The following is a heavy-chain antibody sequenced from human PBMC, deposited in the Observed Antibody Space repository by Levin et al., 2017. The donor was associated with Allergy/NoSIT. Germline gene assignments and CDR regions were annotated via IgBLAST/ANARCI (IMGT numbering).Heavy chain of an antibody. CDR1: GFTFSNYG. V-gene: IGHV3-30*18. Sequence: GGSLRLSCAASGFTFSNYGMHWVRQAPGKGLEWVAVISYDGSNKYSADSVKGRFTISRDNSKNTLHLQMNSLRAEDTAVYYCAKATTVTQRGYFDLWGRGTLVTVSS. J-gene: IGHJ2*01. D-gene: IGHD4-17*01. CDR3: AKATTVTQRGYFDL. CDR2: ISYDGSNK.